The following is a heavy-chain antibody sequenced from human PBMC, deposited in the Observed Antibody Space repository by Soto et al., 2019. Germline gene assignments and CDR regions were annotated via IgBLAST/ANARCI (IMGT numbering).Heavy chain of an antibody. CDR3: AKQQMGVIRALDY. CDR1: GFTFSNYA. CDR2: IRETGNT. J-gene: IGHJ4*02. V-gene: IGHV3-23*01. Sequence: EVQILQSGGGLEEPGGSLRLSCAASGFTFSNYAMSWIRQAPGKGLVWVSTIRETGNTYYADSVRGRFATSRDNSENTLYLQMSSLRAEYTAVYYCAKQQMGVIRALDYWGQGTLVTVSS. D-gene: IGHD1-26*01.